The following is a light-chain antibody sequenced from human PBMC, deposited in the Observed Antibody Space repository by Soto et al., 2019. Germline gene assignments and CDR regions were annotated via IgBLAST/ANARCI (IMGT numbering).Light chain of an antibody. Sequence: QAVVTQEPSLTGSPGGTVTLTCGSSTGAVTSGHYPYWFQQKPGQAPRTLIYDTSNKHSWTPARFSGSLLGGKPALTLSGALPEDETQYYCSLSYSGARPVVFGGGTKLTVL. J-gene: IGLJ2*01. CDR1: TGAVTSGHY. CDR2: DTS. CDR3: SLSYSGARPVV. V-gene: IGLV7-46*01.